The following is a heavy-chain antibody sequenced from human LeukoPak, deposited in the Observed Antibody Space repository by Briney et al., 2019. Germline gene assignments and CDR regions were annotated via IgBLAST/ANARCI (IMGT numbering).Heavy chain of an antibody. D-gene: IGHD6-19*01. CDR1: GGSFSGYY. CDR2: INHSGST. J-gene: IGHJ4*02. Sequence: PLETLSLTCAVYGGSFSGYYWSWIRQPPGKGLEWIGEINHSGSTNYNPSLKSRVTISVDTSKNQFSLKLSSVTAADTAVYYCARTSSSGLVGGYYFDYWGQGTLVTVSS. CDR3: ARTSSSGLVGGYYFDY. V-gene: IGHV4-34*01.